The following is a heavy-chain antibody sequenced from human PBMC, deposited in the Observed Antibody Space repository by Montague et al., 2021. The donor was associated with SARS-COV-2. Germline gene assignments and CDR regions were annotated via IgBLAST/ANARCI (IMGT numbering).Heavy chain of an antibody. D-gene: IGHD6-25*01. Sequence: SLRLSCAASGFAFNNFAMTWVRQAPGKGLEWVSSIFGSAAGTYYADSVKGRFTISRDNSKNTLYLQMNSLRAEDAAKYYCAKQPGAGAIVYSYFDLWGRGTVVSVSS. CDR1: GFAFNNFA. CDR3: AKQPGAGAIVYSYFDL. J-gene: IGHJ2*01. V-gene: IGHV3-23*01. CDR2: IFGSAAGT.